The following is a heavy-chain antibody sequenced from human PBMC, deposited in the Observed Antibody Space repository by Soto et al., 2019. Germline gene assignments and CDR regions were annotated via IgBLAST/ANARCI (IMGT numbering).Heavy chain of an antibody. V-gene: IGHV3-15*07. CDR3: TTGGSSGWVSYYFDY. CDR1: GFTFSNAW. CDR2: IKSKTVGGTT. J-gene: IGHJ4*02. Sequence: EVQLVESGGGLVKPGGSLRLSCAASGFTFSNAWMNWVRQAPGKGLEWVGRIKSKTVGGTTDYAAPEKGRFTIPRDDSKHTLYPQMDSLKTEDAAVYYCTTGGSSGWVSYYFDYWGQGTLVTVSS. D-gene: IGHD2-15*01.